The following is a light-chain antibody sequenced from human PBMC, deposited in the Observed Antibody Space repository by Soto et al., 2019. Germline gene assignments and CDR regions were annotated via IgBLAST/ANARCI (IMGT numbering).Light chain of an antibody. CDR3: QHYGNSPPSVT. CDR2: GAS. J-gene: IGKJ3*01. V-gene: IGKV3-20*01. CDR1: QSVNSDY. Sequence: EIVLTQSPNTLSLSPGERATLSCRASQSVNSDYLVWYQQKPGQAPRLLIYGASRRATGIPDRFSGSGSGTDFTLTISSLEPEDFKAYYCQHYGNSPPSVTFGPGTKVDIK.